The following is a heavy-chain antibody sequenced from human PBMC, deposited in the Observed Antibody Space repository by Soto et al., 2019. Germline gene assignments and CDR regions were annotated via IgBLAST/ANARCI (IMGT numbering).Heavy chain of an antibody. D-gene: IGHD6-6*01. CDR1: GGSISSGGYY. CDR2: NYYRGIT. J-gene: IGHJ6*02. Sequence: QVQLQESGPGLVKPSQTLSLTCTVSGGSISSGGYYWTWIRQHPGKGLEWIGYNYYRGITYYNPSLKSRVPLSLDTSKNQFSLTLSSVTAADTAVYYCARGSSIAGLYYGMDVWGQGTTVTVSS. CDR3: ARGSSIAGLYYGMDV. V-gene: IGHV4-31*03.